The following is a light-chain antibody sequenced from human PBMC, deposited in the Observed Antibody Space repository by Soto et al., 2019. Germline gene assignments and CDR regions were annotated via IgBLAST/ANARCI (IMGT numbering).Light chain of an antibody. CDR2: WAS. Sequence: DIVMTQSPDSLAVSLGERATINCKSSQSVLYSSNNKNYLAWYQQKPGQPPKLLIYWASTRESGVPDRFSGSGSGTDFTLTISSLQAEDVAVYYCQQYYSTSPLTFGGGTKVEI. CDR3: QQYYSTSPLT. V-gene: IGKV4-1*01. CDR1: QSVLYSSNNKNY. J-gene: IGKJ4*01.